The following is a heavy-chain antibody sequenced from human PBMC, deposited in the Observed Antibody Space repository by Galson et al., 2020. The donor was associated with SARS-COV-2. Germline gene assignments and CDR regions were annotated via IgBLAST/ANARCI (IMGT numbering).Heavy chain of an antibody. V-gene: IGHV4-39*07. CDR3: ARDATSSGWFNWFDP. J-gene: IGHJ5*02. D-gene: IGHD6-19*01. CDR2: IYNTGST. CDR1: GGSLRSTRYL. Sequence: SETLSLTCSVSGGSLRSTRYLWGWIRQPPGKGLEWIGSIYNTGSTHYTPSLESRATISVDTSKNHFSLKLSSVTAADTAVYYCARDATSSGWFNWFDPWGRGTLVTVSS.